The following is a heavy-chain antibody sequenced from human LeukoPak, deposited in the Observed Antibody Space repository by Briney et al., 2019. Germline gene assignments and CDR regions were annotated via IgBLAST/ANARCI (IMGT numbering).Heavy chain of an antibody. Sequence: GASVKVSCKASGGTFSSYAISWVRQAPGQGLEWMGGIIPIFGTANYAQKFQGRVTITADKSTSTAYMELSSLRSEDTAVYYCARAILDTAMVMALVYYYMDVWGKGTTVTVSS. V-gene: IGHV1-69*06. J-gene: IGHJ6*03. CDR3: ARAILDTAMVMALVYYYMDV. CDR2: IIPIFGTA. CDR1: GGTFSSYA. D-gene: IGHD5-18*01.